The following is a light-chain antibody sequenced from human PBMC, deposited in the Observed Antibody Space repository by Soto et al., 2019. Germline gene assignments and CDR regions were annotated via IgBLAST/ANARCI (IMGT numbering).Light chain of an antibody. CDR1: QSISTW. CDR3: QQYTTYWT. CDR2: DAS. Sequence: QRTRYTSTLSAAVLDRLTITCRASQSISTWLAWYQQKPGKAPKVLIYDASTLESGVPSRFSGSGSGTEFTLTITSLQPDDSATYYCQQYTTYWTFALRAK. J-gene: IGKJ1*01. V-gene: IGKV1-5*01.